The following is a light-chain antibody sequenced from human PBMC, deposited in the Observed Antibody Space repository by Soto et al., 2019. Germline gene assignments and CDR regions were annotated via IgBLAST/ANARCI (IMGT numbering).Light chain of an antibody. CDR1: RSDVGAYNY. CDR3: SSFTSRFTFV. CDR2: EVT. V-gene: IGLV2-14*01. J-gene: IGLJ1*01. Sequence: HSALTQPASVSGSPGQSIAISCTGTRSDVGAYNYVSWYQQHPGKAPKLMISEVTNRPSGVSDRFSGSKSGNTASLTISGLQAEDAAAYYCSSFTSRFTFVFGTGTKVTVL.